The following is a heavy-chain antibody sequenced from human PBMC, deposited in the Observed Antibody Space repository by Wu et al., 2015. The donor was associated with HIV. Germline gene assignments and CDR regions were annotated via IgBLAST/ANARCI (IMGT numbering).Heavy chain of an antibody. J-gene: IGHJ6*02. CDR3: ARDYTMVRGVTPSYYYYGMDV. CDR2: MNPNSGNT. V-gene: IGHV1-8*03. CDR1: GYTFTSYD. Sequence: QVHLVQSGVEVKKPGASVKVSCKASGYTFTSYDINWVRQATGQGLEWMGWMNPNSGNTGYAQKFQGRVTITRNTSISTAYMELSSLRSDDTAVYYCARDYTMVRGVTPSYYYYGMDVWGQGTTVTVSS. D-gene: IGHD3-10*01.